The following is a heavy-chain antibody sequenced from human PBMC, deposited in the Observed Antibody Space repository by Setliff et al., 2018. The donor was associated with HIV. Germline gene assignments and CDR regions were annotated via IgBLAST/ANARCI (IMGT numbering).Heavy chain of an antibody. Sequence: TLSLTCAVFGGSFSDFYWSWIRQPPGKGLEWIGEISYSGSTVYNPSLKSRVTMSVDASKNLVALNLNSVTAADTAIYYCARGVARQVVIDRWFDPWGQGTPVTVSS. V-gene: IGHV4-34*01. D-gene: IGHD2-21*01. J-gene: IGHJ5*02. CDR3: ARGVARQVVIDRWFDP. CDR2: ISYSGST. CDR1: GGSFSDFY.